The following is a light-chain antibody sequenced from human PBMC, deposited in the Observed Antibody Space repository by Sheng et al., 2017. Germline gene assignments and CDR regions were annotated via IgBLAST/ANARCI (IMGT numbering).Light chain of an antibody. Sequence: SYVLTQTPSVSVAPGKTATVTCGGDNIGSKGVHWYQQKPGQAPVLVVYDDSDRPSGIPERFSGSNSGNTADLTISRVEAADEADYYCQVWDSSRDQGVFGGGTKVTVL. J-gene: IGLJ3*02. CDR2: DDS. CDR1: NIGSKG. V-gene: IGLV3-21*01. CDR3: QVWDSSRDQGV.